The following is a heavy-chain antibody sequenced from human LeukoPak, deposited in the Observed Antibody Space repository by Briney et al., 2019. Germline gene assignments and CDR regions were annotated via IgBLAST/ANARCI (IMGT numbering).Heavy chain of an antibody. Sequence: SVKVSCKASGGTFSSYAISWVRQAPRQGLEWMGRIIPIFGTANYAQKFQGRVTITTDESTSTAYMELSSLRSEDTAVYYCAKDRGWRCSSTRCYGRMDVWGKGTTVTVSS. CDR3: AKDRGWRCSSTRCYGRMDV. J-gene: IGHJ6*04. D-gene: IGHD2-2*01. CDR2: IIPIFGTA. CDR1: GGTFSSYA. V-gene: IGHV1-69*05.